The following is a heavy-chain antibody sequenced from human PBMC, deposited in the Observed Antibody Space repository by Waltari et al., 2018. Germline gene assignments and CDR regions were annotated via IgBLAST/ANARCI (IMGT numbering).Heavy chain of an antibody. CDR3: ARHVSSRLVVPAAIWFDP. Sequence: QLQLQESGPGLVKPSETLSLTCTVSGGSISSSSYYWGWIRQPPGKGLEWIGGIYYSGSTYYNPSLKIRVTISVDTSKNQFSLKLSSVTAADTAVYYCARHVSSRLVVPAAIWFDPWGQGTLVTVSS. J-gene: IGHJ5*02. CDR1: GGSISSSSYY. V-gene: IGHV4-39*01. D-gene: IGHD2-2*01. CDR2: IYYSGST.